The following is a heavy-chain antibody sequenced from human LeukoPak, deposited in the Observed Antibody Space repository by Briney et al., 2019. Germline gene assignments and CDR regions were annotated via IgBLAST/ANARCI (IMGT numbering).Heavy chain of an antibody. CDR1: GYTFTSYG. Sequence: GASVKVSCKASGYTFTSYGISWVRQAPGQGLEWMGWISAYNGNTNYAQKLQGRVTMTTDTSTSTAYMELRSLRSDDTAVYYCARGPPAGYGSGTPTYYCYGMDVWGQGTTVTVSS. D-gene: IGHD3-10*01. CDR3: ARGPPAGYGSGTPTYYCYGMDV. J-gene: IGHJ6*02. CDR2: ISAYNGNT. V-gene: IGHV1-18*01.